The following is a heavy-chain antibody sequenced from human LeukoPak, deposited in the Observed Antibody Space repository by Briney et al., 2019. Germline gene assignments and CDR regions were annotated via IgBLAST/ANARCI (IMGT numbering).Heavy chain of an antibody. V-gene: IGHV4-59*02. CDR3: TRGHWGLQS. Sequence: SETLSLTCTASGASVTDYYWSWIRQSPGKGLEWISYIHHSGNSDYNPSLRSRVTTSLDTSKNQFSLNLISVTAADTAVYYCTRGHWGLQSWSQGTLVTVSS. J-gene: IGHJ5*02. CDR1: GASVTDYY. CDR2: IHHSGNS. D-gene: IGHD7-27*01.